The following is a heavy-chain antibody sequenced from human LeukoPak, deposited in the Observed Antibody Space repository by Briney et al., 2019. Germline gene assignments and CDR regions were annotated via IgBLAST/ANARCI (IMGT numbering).Heavy chain of an antibody. CDR1: GFTFDDYG. CDR2: INWNGGST. Sequence: PGGSLRLSCAASGFTFDDYGMSWVRQAPGKGLEWVSGINWNGGSTGYADSVKGRFTISRDNSKNTLYLQMNSLRAEDTAVYYCAKEVTHGWDYWGQGTLVTVSS. CDR3: AKEVTHGWDY. V-gene: IGHV3-20*04. D-gene: IGHD6-19*01. J-gene: IGHJ4*02.